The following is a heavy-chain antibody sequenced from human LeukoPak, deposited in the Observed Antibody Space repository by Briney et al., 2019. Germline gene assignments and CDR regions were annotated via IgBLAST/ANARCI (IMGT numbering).Heavy chain of an antibody. V-gene: IGHV3-43*02. J-gene: IGHJ6*02. CDR2: ITGDGGST. Sequence: GGSLRLSCATSGFTFDDSAIHWVRQAPGKGLEWVSLITGDGGSTYYADSVKGRFTISRDNSKNSLYLQMDSLRTEDTALYYCAKAGGYCTNGVCYTYDMDVWGQGTTVTVSS. CDR3: AKAGGYCTNGVCYTYDMDV. CDR1: GFTFDDSA. D-gene: IGHD2-8*01.